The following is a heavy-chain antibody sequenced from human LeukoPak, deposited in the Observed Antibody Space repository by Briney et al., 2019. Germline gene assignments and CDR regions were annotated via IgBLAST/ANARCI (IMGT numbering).Heavy chain of an antibody. V-gene: IGHV1-46*01. J-gene: IGHJ5*02. CDR2: INPSGGST. D-gene: IGHD3-3*01. CDR1: GYTFSAYC. Sequence: ASVKVSCKASGYTFSAYCMHWVRQAPGQGLEWMGIINPSGGSTSYAQKFQGRVTMTRDMSTSTVYMELSSLRSEDTAVYYCARQNTFNDFWSGDRYNWFDPWGQGTLVTVSS. CDR3: ARQNTFNDFWSGDRYNWFDP.